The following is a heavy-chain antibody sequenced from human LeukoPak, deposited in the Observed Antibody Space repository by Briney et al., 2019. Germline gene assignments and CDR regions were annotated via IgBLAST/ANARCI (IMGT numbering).Heavy chain of an antibody. D-gene: IGHD6-13*01. Sequence: GGSLRLSCATSGFTFSRYGMFWVRQAPGKGLEWVAVISYDGTKKYYADSVKGRFTISRDNSKNTLHLQMNSLRAEDTAVYYCARDLHIQGIAAHYDYWGQGTLVTVSS. CDR1: GFTFSRYG. V-gene: IGHV3-30*03. CDR3: ARDLHIQGIAAHYDY. CDR2: ISYDGTKK. J-gene: IGHJ4*02.